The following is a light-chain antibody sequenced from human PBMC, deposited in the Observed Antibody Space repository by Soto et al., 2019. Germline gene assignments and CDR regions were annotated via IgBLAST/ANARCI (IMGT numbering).Light chain of an antibody. CDR2: EVN. CDR1: SNDVGSYNL. V-gene: IGLV2-23*02. CDR3: CSRTTTTHWV. J-gene: IGLJ3*02. Sequence: QSALTQPASVSGSPGQSITISCTGTSNDVGSYNLVSWYQQHPGKAPKVMIYEVNKRHSGVSTRFSGSKSGNTASLTISGLQAADDADYHCCSRTTTTHWVFGGGTQLTVL.